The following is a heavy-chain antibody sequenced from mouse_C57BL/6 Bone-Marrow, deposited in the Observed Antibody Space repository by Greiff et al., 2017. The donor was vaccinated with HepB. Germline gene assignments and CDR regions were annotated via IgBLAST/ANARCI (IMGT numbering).Heavy chain of an antibody. CDR2: IDPSDSYT. V-gene: IGHV1-69*02. CDR1: GYTFTSYW. Sequence: VQLQQPGTELVKPGASVKLSCKASGYTFTSYWMHWVKQRPGQGLEWIGVIDPSDSYTNYNQKFKGKATLTVDTSSSTAYMQLSSLTSEDSAVYYCARGTTGNFDYWGQGTTLTVSS. CDR3: ARGTTGNFDY. D-gene: IGHD1-1*01. J-gene: IGHJ2*01.